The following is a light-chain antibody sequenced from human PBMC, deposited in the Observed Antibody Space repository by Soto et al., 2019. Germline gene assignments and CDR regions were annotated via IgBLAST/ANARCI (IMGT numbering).Light chain of an antibody. CDR2: AAS. J-gene: IGKJ5*01. V-gene: IGKV3-15*01. CDR3: QKYNSWPPIT. CDR1: QSISTN. Sequence: EIVMTQSPATLSVSPGERATLSCRASQSISTNLAWFQQKPGQAPRLLIYAASTRATDIPDRFSGSGSGTEFTLTISRLQSEDFSVYYCQKYNSWPPITFGQGTRLEIK.